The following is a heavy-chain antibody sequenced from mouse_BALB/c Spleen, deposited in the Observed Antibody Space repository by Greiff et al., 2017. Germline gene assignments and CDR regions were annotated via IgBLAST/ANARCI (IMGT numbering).Heavy chain of an antibody. CDR2: IYPGSGNT. J-gene: IGHJ4*01. V-gene: IGHV1-77*01. CDR1: GYTFTDYY. Sequence: LVESGAELARPGASVKLSCKASGYTFTDYYINWVKQRTGQGLEWIGEIYPGSGNTYYNEKFKGKATLTADKSSSTAYMQLSSLTSEDSAVYFCAPNWDNAMDYWGQGTSVTVSS. D-gene: IGHD4-1*01. CDR3: APNWDNAMDY.